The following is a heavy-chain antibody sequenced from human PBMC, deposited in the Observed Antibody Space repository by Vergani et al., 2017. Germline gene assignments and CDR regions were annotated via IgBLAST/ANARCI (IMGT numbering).Heavy chain of an antibody. CDR3: ARGRLERYGGDYFDY. D-gene: IGHD1-1*01. CDR1: GYSFTSYW. V-gene: IGHV5-10-1*03. J-gene: IGHJ4*02. CDR2: IDPIDSYT. Sequence: EVQLVQSGAEVKKPGESLRISCKGSGYSFTSYWISWVRQMPGKGLEWMGRIDPIDSYTNYSPSFQGHVTISAEKSISTAYLQWSSLKASDTAMYYCARGRLERYGGDYFDYWGQGTLVTVSS.